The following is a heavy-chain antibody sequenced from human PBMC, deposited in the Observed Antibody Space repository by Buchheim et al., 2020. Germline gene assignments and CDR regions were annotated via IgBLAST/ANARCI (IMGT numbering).Heavy chain of an antibody. J-gene: IGHJ4*02. CDR3: AKARGAAAASSFDY. Sequence: QVQLQESGSRLVKPSNTLSLTCTVSGGSFRSSGSFWAWIRQTPGKGLVWIGSTFYGGDTYYKPSLKSRVTISVDSYRHRLSLSLNSATAADTAVYYCAKARGAAAASSFDYWGQG. CDR1: GGSFRSSGSF. D-gene: IGHD2-15*01. V-gene: IGHV4-39*07. CDR2: TFYGGDT.